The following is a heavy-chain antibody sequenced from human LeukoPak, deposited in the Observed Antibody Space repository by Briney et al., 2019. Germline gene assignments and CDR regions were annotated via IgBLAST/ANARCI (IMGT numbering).Heavy chain of an antibody. D-gene: IGHD3-3*01. Sequence: PGESLRLSCAASGFTFSGYEMNWVRQAPGKGLEWVSYISRSGTIISYADSVRGRLTISRDNAKNSLYLQMNSLRAEDTAVYYCARERDDYYFDYWGQGTLVTVS. CDR1: GFTFSGYE. J-gene: IGHJ4*02. V-gene: IGHV3-48*03. CDR3: ARERDDYYFDY. CDR2: ISRSGTII.